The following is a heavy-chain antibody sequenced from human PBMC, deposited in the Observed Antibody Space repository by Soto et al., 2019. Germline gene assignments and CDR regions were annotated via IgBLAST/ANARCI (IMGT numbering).Heavy chain of an antibody. CDR2: ISAYNGNT. D-gene: IGHD2-21*02. V-gene: IGHV1-18*04. Sequence: ASVKVSCKASGYTFTSYGIRWVRQAPGQGLEWMGWISAYNGNTNYAQKLQGRVTMTTDTSTSTAYMELRSLRSDDTAVYYCARDTRLAYCGGDCYPDAFDIWGQGTMVTVSS. CDR3: ARDTRLAYCGGDCYPDAFDI. J-gene: IGHJ3*02. CDR1: GYTFTSYG.